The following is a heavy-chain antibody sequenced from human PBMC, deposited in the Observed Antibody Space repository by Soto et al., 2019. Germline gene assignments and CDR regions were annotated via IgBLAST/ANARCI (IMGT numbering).Heavy chain of an antibody. CDR2: INYSGST. V-gene: IGHV4-31*11. Sequence: SETLSLTCAVSGGSISSGGYYWSWIRQHPGKGLEWIGEINYSGSTNYNPSLKSRVTISVDTSKNQFSLKLSSVTAADTAVYYCARGWGIAVAADWGQGTLVNVS. CDR1: GGSISSGGYY. D-gene: IGHD6-19*01. J-gene: IGHJ4*02. CDR3: ARGWGIAVAAD.